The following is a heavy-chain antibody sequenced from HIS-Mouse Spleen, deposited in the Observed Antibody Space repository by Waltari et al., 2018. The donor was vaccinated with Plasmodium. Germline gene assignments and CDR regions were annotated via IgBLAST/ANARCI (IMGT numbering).Heavy chain of an antibody. J-gene: IGHJ2*01. V-gene: IGHV3-9*01. D-gene: IGHD6-13*01. CDR2: ISWNSGSI. CDR3: ASSWYWYFDL. Sequence: EVQLVESGGGLVQPGRSLRLSCAASGFTFDDYAMHWVRQAPGKGLDGVSGISWNSGSIGYADSVKGRFTISRDNAKNSLYLQMNSLRAEDTALYYCASSWYWYFDLWGRGTLVTVSS. CDR1: GFTFDDYA.